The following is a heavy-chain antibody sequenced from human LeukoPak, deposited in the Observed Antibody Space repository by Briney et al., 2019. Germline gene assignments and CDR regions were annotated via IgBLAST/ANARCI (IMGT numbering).Heavy chain of an antibody. J-gene: IGHJ3*02. CDR3: ARYCSGGSCYSGDAFDI. V-gene: IGHV4-30-4*01. D-gene: IGHD2-15*01. Sequence: SETLSLACTVSGGSISSGDYYWSWIRQPPGRGLEWIGYIYYSGSTYYNPSLKSRVTISVDTSKNQFSLKLSSVTAADTAVYYCARYCSGGSCYSGDAFDIRGQGTMVTVSS. CDR2: IYYSGST. CDR1: GGSISSGDYY.